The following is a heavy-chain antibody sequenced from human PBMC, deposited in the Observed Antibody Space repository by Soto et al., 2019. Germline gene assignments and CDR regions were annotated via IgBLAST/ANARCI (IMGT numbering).Heavy chain of an antibody. Sequence: PSETLSLTCAVSGGSISSGGYSWSWIRQPPGKGLEWIGYIYHSGSTYYNPSLKSRVTISVDRSKNQFSLKLSSVTAADTAVYYCARGSRRDGYNWPYWGQGTLVTVSS. V-gene: IGHV4-30-2*01. CDR3: ARGSRRDGYNWPY. D-gene: IGHD5-12*01. CDR1: GGSISSGGYS. J-gene: IGHJ4*02. CDR2: IYHSGST.